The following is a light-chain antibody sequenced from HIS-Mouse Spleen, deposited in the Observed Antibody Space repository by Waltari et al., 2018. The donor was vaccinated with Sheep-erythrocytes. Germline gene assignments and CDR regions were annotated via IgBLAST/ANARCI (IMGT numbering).Light chain of an antibody. J-gene: IGLJ3*02. Sequence: QSALTQPASVSGSPGQSITISCTGTSSDVGSYNLVSWYQQHPGKAPQLMIYDVSNRPSGVSTRFSGSKSGNTASLTISGLQAEDEADYYCSSYTSSSTWVFGGGTKLTVL. CDR1: SSDVGSYNL. CDR3: SSYTSSSTWV. CDR2: DVS. V-gene: IGLV2-14*02.